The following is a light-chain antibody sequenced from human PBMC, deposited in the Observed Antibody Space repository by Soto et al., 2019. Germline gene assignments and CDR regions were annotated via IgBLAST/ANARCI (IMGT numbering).Light chain of an antibody. V-gene: IGLV2-14*03. J-gene: IGLJ2*01. CDR1: SSDVGGYNY. CDR3: SSYTTTSTLV. CDR2: DVT. Sequence: QSALTQPASVSGSPGQSITISCTGTSSDVGGYNYVSWYQHHPGKAPKLMIYDVTNRPSGVSNRFSGSKSGNTASLTISGVQSEDEASYYCSSYTTTSTLVFGGGTKLTVL.